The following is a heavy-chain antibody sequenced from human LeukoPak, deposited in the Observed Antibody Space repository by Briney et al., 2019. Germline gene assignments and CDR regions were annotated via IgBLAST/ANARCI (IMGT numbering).Heavy chain of an antibody. D-gene: IGHD2-21*02. J-gene: IGHJ4*02. CDR2: ISDSGGST. Sequence: GGSLRLSCVASGFTFNTFGMTWVRQAPGKGLEWVSGISDSGGSTYYADPVKGRFTISRDNSKNTVYLQMNSLRAEDTAIYYCARDSTGDLDYWGQGTLVTVSS. V-gene: IGHV3-23*01. CDR1: GFTFNTFG. CDR3: ARDSTGDLDY.